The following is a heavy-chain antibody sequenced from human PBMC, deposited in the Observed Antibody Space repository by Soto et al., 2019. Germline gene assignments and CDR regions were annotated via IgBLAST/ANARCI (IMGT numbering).Heavy chain of an antibody. J-gene: IGHJ4*02. V-gene: IGHV1-18*01. Sequence: QVHLVQSGAEVKKPGASVKVSCTASGYTFTNFGISRVRQAPGQGLEWMGWISAYNGNTNYAQKFQGRVTMTTDTSTSPSYMELGSLRSYGPAVYCFGRGGNPIGYWGQGTLVPGS. CDR2: ISAYNGNT. CDR3: GRGGNPIGY. CDR1: GYTFTNFG. D-gene: IGHD3-16*01.